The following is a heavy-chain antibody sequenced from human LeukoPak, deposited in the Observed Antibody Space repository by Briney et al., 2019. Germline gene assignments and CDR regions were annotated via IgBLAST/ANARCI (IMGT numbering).Heavy chain of an antibody. J-gene: IGHJ6*02. V-gene: IGHV5-51*01. CDR2: IYPGDSDT. Sequence: GESLKISCKGSGYSFTSYWIGWVRQMPGKGLEWMGIIYPGDSDTRYSPSFQGQVTISADKSNSTAYLQWSSLKASDTAMYYCASRSSSVYYYYGMDVWGQGTTVTVSS. CDR3: ASRSSSVYYYYGMDV. D-gene: IGHD6-6*01. CDR1: GYSFTSYW.